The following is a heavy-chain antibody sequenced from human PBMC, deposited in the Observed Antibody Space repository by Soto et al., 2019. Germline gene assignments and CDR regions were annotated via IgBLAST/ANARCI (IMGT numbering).Heavy chain of an antibody. CDR3: ARAAIHGSSWYFWFDP. Sequence: WASVNVSCKASGGTFSRHSINWGRQAPGQGLECMGWIIPLFGTTNYAQKFKGRVTISADESSSTAYMELSSLTSEDAAVYYCARAAIHGSSWYFWFDPWGQGTLVTVSS. CDR2: IIPLFGTT. CDR1: GGTFSRHS. J-gene: IGHJ5*02. V-gene: IGHV1-69*13. D-gene: IGHD6-13*01.